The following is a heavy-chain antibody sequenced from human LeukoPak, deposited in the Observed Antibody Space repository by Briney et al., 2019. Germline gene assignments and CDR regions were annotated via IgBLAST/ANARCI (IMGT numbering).Heavy chain of an antibody. V-gene: IGHV1-18*01. CDR2: ISAYNGNT. Sequence: ASVNVSCKSSGYTFTSYGISWVRQAPGQGLEWMGWISAYNGNTNYAQKLRGRVTMTTDTSTSTAYMELRSLRSDDTAVYYCARDRLGSGWSTEGNNWFDPWGQGTLVTVSS. J-gene: IGHJ5*02. D-gene: IGHD6-19*01. CDR3: ARDRLGSGWSTEGNNWFDP. CDR1: GYTFTSYG.